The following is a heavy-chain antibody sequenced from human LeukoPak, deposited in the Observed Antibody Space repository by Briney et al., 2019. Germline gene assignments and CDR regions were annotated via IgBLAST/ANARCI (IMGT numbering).Heavy chain of an antibody. Sequence: ASVTVSCKASGYTFTSYDINWVRQATGQGLEWMGWMNPNSGNTGYAQKFQGRVTMTRNTSISTAYMELSSLRSEDTAVYYCARGGVVPAPVLFDPWGQGTLVTVSS. CDR3: ARGGVVPAPVLFDP. CDR2: MNPNSGNT. V-gene: IGHV1-8*01. D-gene: IGHD2-2*01. J-gene: IGHJ5*02. CDR1: GYTFTSYD.